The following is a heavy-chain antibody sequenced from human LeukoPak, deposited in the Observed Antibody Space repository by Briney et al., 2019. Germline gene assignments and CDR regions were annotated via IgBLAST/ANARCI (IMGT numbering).Heavy chain of an antibody. J-gene: IGHJ6*03. CDR1: GFTFSSYS. V-gene: IGHV3-21*01. CDR3: ARDEPKLLGLTNMGV. Sequence: GGSLRLSCAASGFTFSSYSMNWVRQAPGKGLEWVSSISSSSSYIYYADSVKGRFTISRDNAKNSLYLQMNSLRAEDTAVYYCARDEPKLLGLTNMGVWGKGTTVTVSS. D-gene: IGHD1-26*01. CDR2: ISSSSSYI.